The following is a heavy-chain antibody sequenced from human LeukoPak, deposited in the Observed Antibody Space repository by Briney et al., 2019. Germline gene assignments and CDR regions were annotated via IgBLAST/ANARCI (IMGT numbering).Heavy chain of an antibody. Sequence: SETLSLTCTVSGYSISSGYQWGWIRQPPGKGLAWIGNIYHSGSTYYNPALKSRVTISVDTSKNQFPLKLNSVTAADTAVYYCARRMTSWYIFNYWGQGTLVTVSS. D-gene: IGHD2-2*02. CDR3: ARRMTSWYIFNY. V-gene: IGHV4-38-2*02. CDR1: GYSISSGYQ. J-gene: IGHJ1*01. CDR2: IYHSGST.